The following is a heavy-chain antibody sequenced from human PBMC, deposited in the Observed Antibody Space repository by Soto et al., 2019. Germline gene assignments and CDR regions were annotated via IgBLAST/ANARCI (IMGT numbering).Heavy chain of an antibody. J-gene: IGHJ5*02. Sequence: VQFVQSGAELKKPGSSVRVSCRASGGTIKTYTLSWVRQAPGQGLEWMGAFIPSFPAPNFAQRFKGRLTLTADESTNTGFMELSGLRPEDRALYFCATGEVVPSFPNWLDTWGQGTHVIVSS. CDR1: GGTIKTYT. D-gene: IGHD2-21*01. CDR2: FIPSFPAP. V-gene: IGHV1-69*12. CDR3: ATGEVVPSFPNWLDT.